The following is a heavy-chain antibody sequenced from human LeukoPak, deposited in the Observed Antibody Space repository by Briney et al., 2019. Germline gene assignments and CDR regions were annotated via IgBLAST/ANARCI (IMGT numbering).Heavy chain of an antibody. CDR2: ISSSSSYI. J-gene: IGHJ6*03. Sequence: GGSLRLSCAASGFTFSCYSMNWVRQAPGKGLEWVSSISSSSSYIYYADSVKGRFTISRDNAKNSLYLQMNSLRAEDTAVYYCARYGDYYYMDVWGKGTTVTVSS. CDR1: GFTFSCYS. V-gene: IGHV3-21*01. CDR3: ARYGDYYYMDV. D-gene: IGHD3-10*01.